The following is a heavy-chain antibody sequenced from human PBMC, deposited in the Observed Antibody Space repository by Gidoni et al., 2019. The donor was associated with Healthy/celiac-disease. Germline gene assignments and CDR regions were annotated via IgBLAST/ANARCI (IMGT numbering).Heavy chain of an antibody. V-gene: IGHV1-69*06. CDR3: ARCGVGCGGDCYSEGRAYFDY. CDR1: GGTFSSYA. D-gene: IGHD2-21*01. J-gene: IGHJ4*02. Sequence: QVQLVQSGAEVKKPGSSVKVSCKASGGTFSSYAISWVRQAPGQGLEWMGGIIPIFGTANYAQKFQGRVTITADKSTSTAYMELSSLRSEDTAVYYCARCGVGCGGDCYSEGRAYFDYWGQGTLVTVSS. CDR2: IIPIFGTA.